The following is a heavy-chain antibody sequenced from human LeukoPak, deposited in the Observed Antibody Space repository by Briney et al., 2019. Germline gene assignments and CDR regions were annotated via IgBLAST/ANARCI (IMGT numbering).Heavy chain of an antibody. CDR2: INPNSGGT. CDR1: GYTFTGYY. D-gene: IGHD3-3*01. V-gene: IGHV1-2*02. J-gene: IGHJ3*02. CDR3: ARGNNFGVVTYDAFDI. Sequence: ASVKVSCKASGYTFTGYYMHWVRQAPGQGLEWMGWINPNSGGTNYAQKFQGRVTMTRDTSISTAYMELSRLRSDDTAVYYCARGNNFGVVTYDAFDIWGQGTMVTVSS.